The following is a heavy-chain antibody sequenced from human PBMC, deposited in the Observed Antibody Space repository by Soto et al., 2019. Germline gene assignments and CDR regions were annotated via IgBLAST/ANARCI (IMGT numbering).Heavy chain of an antibody. CDR1: GYTFSSYY. D-gene: IGHD1-26*01. V-gene: IGHV1-46*01. Sequence: QVQLVQSGAEVKKPGASVKVSCKASGYTFSSYYMHWVRQAPGQGLEWMGIINPSGGSTSYAQKFQGRVTMTRDTSTSTVYMELSSLRSEDTAVYYCAREGELLPDDYWGQGTLVTVSS. CDR3: AREGELLPDDY. J-gene: IGHJ4*02. CDR2: INPSGGST.